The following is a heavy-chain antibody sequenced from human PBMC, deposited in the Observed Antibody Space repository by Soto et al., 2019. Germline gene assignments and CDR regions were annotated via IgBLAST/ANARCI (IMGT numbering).Heavy chain of an antibody. D-gene: IGHD3-3*01. Sequence: ASVKVSCAASGFTFSSYAMSWVRQAPGKGLEWVSAISGSGGSTYYADSVKGRFTISRDNSKNTLYLQMNSLRAEDTAVYYCAKVGTTIFGDYYYGMDVWGQGTTVTVSS. CDR3: AKVGTTIFGDYYYGMDV. CDR2: ISGSGGST. V-gene: IGHV3-23*01. CDR1: GFTFSSYA. J-gene: IGHJ6*02.